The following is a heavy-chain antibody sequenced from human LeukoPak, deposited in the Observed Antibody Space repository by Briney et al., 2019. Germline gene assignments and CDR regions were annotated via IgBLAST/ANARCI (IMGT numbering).Heavy chain of an antibody. CDR2: IYYSGST. CDR3: ASSAPFGHIDY. Sequence: SETLSLTCTVSGGSISSYYWSWIRQPPGKGLEWIGYIYYSGSTNYNPSLKSRVTISVDTSKNQFSLKLSSVTAADTAVYYCASSAPFGHIDYWGQGTLVTVSS. CDR1: GGSISSYY. D-gene: IGHD3-10*01. V-gene: IGHV4-59*01. J-gene: IGHJ4*02.